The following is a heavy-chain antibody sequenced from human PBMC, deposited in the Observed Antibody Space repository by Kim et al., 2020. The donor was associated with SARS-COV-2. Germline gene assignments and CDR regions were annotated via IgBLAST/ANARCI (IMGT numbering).Heavy chain of an antibody. V-gene: IGHV3-23*01. J-gene: IGHJ6*02. Sequence: LSLTCAASGFTFSSYAMSWVRQAPGKGLEWVSAISGSGGSTYYADSVKGRFTISRDNSKNTLYLQMNSLRAEDTAVYYCASGSGSYYTIYYGMDVWGQGTTVTVSS. CDR2: ISGSGGST. CDR3: ASGSGSYYTIYYGMDV. CDR1: GFTFSSYA. D-gene: IGHD1-26*01.